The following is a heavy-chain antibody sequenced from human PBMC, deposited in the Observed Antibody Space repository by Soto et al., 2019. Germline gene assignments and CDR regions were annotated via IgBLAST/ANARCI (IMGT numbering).Heavy chain of an antibody. V-gene: IGHV5-10-1*01. CDR3: ARQIYDSDTGPNFQYYFDS. CDR1: GCSFAGYW. J-gene: IGHJ4*02. CDR2: IDPSDSQT. Sequence: GESLKISCKGSGCSFAGYWITWVRQKPGKGLEWMGRIDPSDSQTYYSPSFRGHVTISATKSITTVFLQWSSLRASDTAMYYCARQIYDSDTGPNFQYYFDSWGQGTPVTVSS. D-gene: IGHD3-22*01.